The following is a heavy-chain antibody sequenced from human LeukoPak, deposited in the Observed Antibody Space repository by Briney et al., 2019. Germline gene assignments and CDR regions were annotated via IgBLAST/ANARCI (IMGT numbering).Heavy chain of an antibody. CDR1: GFTFSSYG. V-gene: IGHV3-30*02. CDR2: IRYDGSNK. CDR3: ARRIYYYDSSGYTAFDY. J-gene: IGHJ4*02. Sequence: GGSLRLSCAASGFTFSSYGMHWVRQAPGKGLEWVAFIRYDGSNKYYADSVKGRFTISRDNSKNTLYLQMNSLRAEDTALYYCARRIYYYDSSGYTAFDYWGQGTLVTVSS. D-gene: IGHD3-22*01.